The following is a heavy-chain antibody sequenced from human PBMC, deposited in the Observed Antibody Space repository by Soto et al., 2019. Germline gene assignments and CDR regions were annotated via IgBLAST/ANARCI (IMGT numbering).Heavy chain of an antibody. Sequence: SETLSLTCTVSGGSISSGANYWSWVRQGPGKGLEWIGSIYYSGSAYYNPSLKSRLTMSVDTSKNSFSLKLTSVTAADTAVYYCARALCSSTTCYFTDWFDPWGQGTLVTVSS. CDR2: IYYSGSA. D-gene: IGHD2-2*01. V-gene: IGHV4-31*03. CDR1: GGSISSGANY. CDR3: ARALCSSTTCYFTDWFDP. J-gene: IGHJ5*02.